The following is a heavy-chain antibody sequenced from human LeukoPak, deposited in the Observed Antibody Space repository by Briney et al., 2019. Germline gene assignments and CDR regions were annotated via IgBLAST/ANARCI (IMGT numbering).Heavy chain of an antibody. CDR3: ARAGGSGSYYAFDI. CDR2: LSFDGTTK. D-gene: IGHD3-10*01. V-gene: IGHV3-30*03. CDR1: GFTFSSFG. Sequence: PGGSLRLSCAASGFTFSSFGMHWVRQAPGKGLEWVAVLSFDGTTKYYTDSVKGRFTISRDNSKNTLYLQMNSLRPEDTAVYYCARAGGSGSYYAFDIWGQGTMVTVSS. J-gene: IGHJ3*02.